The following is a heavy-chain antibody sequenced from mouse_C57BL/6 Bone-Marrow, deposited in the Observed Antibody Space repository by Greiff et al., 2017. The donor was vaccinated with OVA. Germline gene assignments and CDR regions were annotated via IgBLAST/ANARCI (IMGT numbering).Heavy chain of an antibody. V-gene: IGHV6-3*01. Sequence: EVQGVESGGGLVQPGGSMKLSCVASGFTFSNYWMNWVRQSPEKGLEWVAQIRLKSDNYATHYAESVKGRFTISRDDSKSSVYLQMNNLRAEDTGIYYCTDSIYDENFDYWGQGTTLTVSS. J-gene: IGHJ2*01. D-gene: IGHD2-3*01. CDR2: IRLKSDNYAT. CDR3: TDSIYDENFDY. CDR1: GFTFSNYW.